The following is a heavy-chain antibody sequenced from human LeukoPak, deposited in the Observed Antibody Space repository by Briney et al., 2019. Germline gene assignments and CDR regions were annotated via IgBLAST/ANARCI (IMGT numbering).Heavy chain of an antibody. V-gene: IGHV4-59*12. J-gene: IGHJ4*02. CDR1: GGSITNYY. Sequence: SETLSLTCTVSGGSITNYYWSWVRQPPGKGLEWIGYIFYTGSTSYNPSLKSRVTISTDTSKNQFSLKLSSVTAADTAVYYCARLYGLGPKAVAENYFDYWGQGTLVTVSS. CDR2: IFYTGST. D-gene: IGHD6-19*01. CDR3: ARLYGLGPKAVAENYFDY.